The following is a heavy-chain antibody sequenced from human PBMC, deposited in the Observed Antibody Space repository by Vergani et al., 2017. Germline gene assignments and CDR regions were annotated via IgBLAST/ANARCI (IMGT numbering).Heavy chain of an antibody. D-gene: IGHD2-2*01. J-gene: IGHJ3*02. CDR3: ARGYCSSTSCHDAFNI. CDR1: GFNFSSYP. Sequence: QVQLVESGGGVVQPGRSLRLPCAASGFNFSSYPMHWVRQAPGKGLEWVAVISYDGSNKDYADSVKGRFTISRDNSKNTLYLQMNSLRAEDTAVYYCARGYCSSTSCHDAFNIWGQGTMVTVSS. V-gene: IGHV3-30-3*01. CDR2: ISYDGSNK.